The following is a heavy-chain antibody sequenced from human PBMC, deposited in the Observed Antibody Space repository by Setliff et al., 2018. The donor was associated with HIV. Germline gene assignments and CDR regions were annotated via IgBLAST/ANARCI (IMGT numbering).Heavy chain of an antibody. CDR3: ATDLTYSSGRGWFDP. CDR2: VDPADDER. J-gene: IGHJ5*02. V-gene: IGHV1-69-2*01. D-gene: IGHD6-19*01. CDR1: GYSFTDYY. Sequence: ASVKVSCKASGYSFTDYYIHWVQQAPGKGLEWMGRVDPADDERIYAEKFQGRVTITADTSTDTAYMELSSLRSEDTAVYYCATDLTYSSGRGWFDPWGQGTLVTVSS.